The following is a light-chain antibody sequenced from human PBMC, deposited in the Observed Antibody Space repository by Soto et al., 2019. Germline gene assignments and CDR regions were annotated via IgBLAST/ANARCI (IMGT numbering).Light chain of an antibody. CDR2: AAS. J-gene: IGKJ2*01. Sequence: DIQMTQSPSSLSASVGDRVTITCRASQSISSYLNWYQQKPGKAPNLLIYAASRLQSGVPSSFSGSGSGTDFTLTISSLQPEDFATYYCQQSYSTPRTFGQGTKLEIK. V-gene: IGKV1-39*01. CDR3: QQSYSTPRT. CDR1: QSISSY.